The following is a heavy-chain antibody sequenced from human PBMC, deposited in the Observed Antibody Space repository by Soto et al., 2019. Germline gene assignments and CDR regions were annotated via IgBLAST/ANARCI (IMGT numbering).Heavy chain of an antibody. CDR2: INTYNGNT. Sequence: QVQLVQSGPEVKKPGASVKVSCKASGYTFTSYGINWVRQAPGQGLEWMGWINTYNGNTNYARKLQGRGTMTTDTSTSTAYMEMRSLTADDTAVSYCARESYGDNDNWGQGTLVTVSS. D-gene: IGHD4-17*01. CDR3: ARESYGDNDN. V-gene: IGHV1-18*01. CDR1: GYTFTSYG. J-gene: IGHJ4*02.